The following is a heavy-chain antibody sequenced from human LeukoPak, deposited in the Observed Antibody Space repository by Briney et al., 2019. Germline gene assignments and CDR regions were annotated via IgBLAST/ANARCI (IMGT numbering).Heavy chain of an antibody. CDR2: IHYTWNA. Sequence: SETLSLTCSVSGGSIWSYHWSWIRQTPGKGLEWIGHIHYTWNAKYNPSLKSRVTISLDRSNNQFSLRLSSVTAADSAVYFCARVASKGGMDVWGQGTTVTVS. D-gene: IGHD5/OR15-5a*01. J-gene: IGHJ6*02. CDR3: ARVASKGGMDV. CDR1: GGSIWSYH. V-gene: IGHV4-59*01.